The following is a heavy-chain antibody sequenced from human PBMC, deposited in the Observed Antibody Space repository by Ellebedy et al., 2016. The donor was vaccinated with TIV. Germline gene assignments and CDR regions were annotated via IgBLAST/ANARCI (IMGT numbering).Heavy chain of an antibody. V-gene: IGHV2-5*01. Sequence: SGPTLVKPTQTLTLTCTSSGFSLSAYAVGVHWIRQPPGKALEWLALVYWNDDKQYSPSLQPRLTITKDTSKNQVVLTMTDVDPVDTATYYCAHSAGWLPDYWGPGTLITVS. CDR3: AHSAGWLPDY. D-gene: IGHD5-12*01. J-gene: IGHJ4*02. CDR2: VYWNDDK. CDR1: GFSLSAYAVG.